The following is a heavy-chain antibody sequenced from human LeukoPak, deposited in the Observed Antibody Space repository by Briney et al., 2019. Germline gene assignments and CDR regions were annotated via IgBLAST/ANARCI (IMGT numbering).Heavy chain of an antibody. V-gene: IGHV4-59*01. CDR1: GGSISSYY. J-gene: IGHJ6*04. CDR2: IYYSGST. CDR3: ARVYSSGWPHYYYYGMDV. Sequence: PSETPSLTCTVSGGSISSYYWSWIRQPPGKGLEWIGYIYYSGSTNYNPSLKSRVTISVDTSKNQFSLKLSSVTAADTAVYYCARVYSSGWPHYYYYGMDVWGKGTTVTVSS. D-gene: IGHD6-19*01.